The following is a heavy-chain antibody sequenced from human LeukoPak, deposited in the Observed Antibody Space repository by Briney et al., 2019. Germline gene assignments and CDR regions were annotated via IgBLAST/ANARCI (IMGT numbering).Heavy chain of an antibody. Sequence: SETLSLTCTVSGVSISNYYWSWIRQPPGKGLEWIGYVYYSGSSNYSPSLKSRVTMSVDTSKNLFSLKLSSVTAADTAVYYCVRXFGSGSLIDYWGQGTLVTVSS. CDR3: VRXFGSGSLIDY. CDR2: VYYSGSS. J-gene: IGHJ4*02. CDR1: GVSISNYY. D-gene: IGHD3-10*01. V-gene: IGHV4-59*08.